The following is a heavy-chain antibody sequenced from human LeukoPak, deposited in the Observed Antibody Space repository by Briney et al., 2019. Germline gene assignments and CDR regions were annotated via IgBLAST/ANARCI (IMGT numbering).Heavy chain of an antibody. Sequence: PSETLSLTCTVSGGSISSGTYYWSWIRQPAGKGLEWIGRIHTSGSTNYNPSLKSRVTISLDTPKNQFSLKLSSVTAADTAVYYCARGGRLVYCSGGSCQPHKYDYWGQGTLVTVSS. CDR2: IHTSGST. CDR1: GGSISSGTYY. CDR3: ARGGRLVYCSGGSCQPHKYDY. D-gene: IGHD2-15*01. V-gene: IGHV4-61*02. J-gene: IGHJ4*02.